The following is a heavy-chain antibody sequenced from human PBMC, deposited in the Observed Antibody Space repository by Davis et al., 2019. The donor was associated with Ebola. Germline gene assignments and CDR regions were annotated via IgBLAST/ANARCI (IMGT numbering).Heavy chain of an antibody. J-gene: IGHJ4*02. CDR3: ASDPDYYDSSGGY. Sequence: PSETLSLTCTVSGGSISSGDYYWSWIRQPPGKGLEWIGYIYYSGSTYYNPSLKSRVTISVDTSKNQFSLKLSSVTAADTAVYYCASDPDYYDSSGGYWGQGTLVTVSS. CDR2: IYYSGST. V-gene: IGHV4-30-4*01. D-gene: IGHD3-22*01. CDR1: GGSISSGDYY.